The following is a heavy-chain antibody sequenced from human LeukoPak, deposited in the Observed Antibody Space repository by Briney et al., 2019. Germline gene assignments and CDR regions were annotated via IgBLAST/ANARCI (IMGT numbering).Heavy chain of an antibody. V-gene: IGHV3-30*04. CDR2: ISYDGSNK. CDR1: GFTFSSYA. D-gene: IGHD2-15*01. CDR3: ARDRGRIVVVVAATSHFDY. J-gene: IGHJ4*02. Sequence: GGSPRLSCAASGFTFSSYAMHWVRQAPGKGLEWVAVISYDGSNKYYADSVKGRFIISRDNSKNTLYLQMNSLRAEDTAVYYCARDRGRIVVVVAATSHFDYWGQGTLVTVSS.